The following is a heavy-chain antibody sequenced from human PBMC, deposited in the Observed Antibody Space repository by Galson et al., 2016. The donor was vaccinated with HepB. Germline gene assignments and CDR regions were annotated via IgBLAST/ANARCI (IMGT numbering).Heavy chain of an antibody. CDR2: ISSTGRYA. J-gene: IGHJ5*01. V-gene: IGHV3-11*06. CDR3: VREVNRAGWDWFDS. D-gene: IGHD6-19*01. CDR1: GFSFSDYY. Sequence: SLRLSCAASGFSFSDYYMTWIRQAPGKGLEWVSYISSTGRYADYADSVKGRFTISRDNAKNSLYLQMNSLRDDDTAIYYCVREVNRAGWDWFDSWGQGTLVIVSS.